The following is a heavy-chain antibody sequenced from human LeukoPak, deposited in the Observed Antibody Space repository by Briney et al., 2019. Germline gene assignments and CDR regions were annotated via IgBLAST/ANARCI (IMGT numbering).Heavy chain of an antibody. V-gene: IGHV3-21*01. Sequence: GGSLRLSCAASGFTFLTYSMNWVRQAPGKGLEWVSSISSSSGYVYYADSVKGRFTISRDNAKNSLYLQMNSLRAEDTAVYYCARDLYGDYAFDYWGQGTLVTVSS. CDR1: GFTFLTYS. CDR3: ARDLYGDYAFDY. D-gene: IGHD4-17*01. J-gene: IGHJ4*02. CDR2: ISSSSGYV.